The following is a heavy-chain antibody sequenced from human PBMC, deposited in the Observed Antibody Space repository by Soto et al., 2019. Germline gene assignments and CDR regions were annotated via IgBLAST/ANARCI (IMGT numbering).Heavy chain of an antibody. CDR3: QTFMVRGARNAFDI. Sequence: ASVKVSCKASGYTFTSYDINWVRQATGQGLEWMGWMNPNSGNTGYAQKFQGRVTMTRNTSISTAYMELSSLRSGDTAVYYCQTFMVRGARNAFDIWGQGTMVTVSS. J-gene: IGHJ3*02. CDR1: GYTFTSYD. V-gene: IGHV1-8*01. CDR2: MNPNSGNT. D-gene: IGHD3-10*01.